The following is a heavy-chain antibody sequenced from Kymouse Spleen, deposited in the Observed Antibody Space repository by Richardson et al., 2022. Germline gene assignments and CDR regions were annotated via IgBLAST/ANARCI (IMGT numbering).Heavy chain of an antibody. CDR1: GGSISSSSYY. CDR2: IYYSGST. Sequence: QLQLQESGPGLVKPSETLSLTCTVSGGSISSSSYYWGWIRQPPGKGLEWIGSIYYSGSTYYNPSLKSRVTISVDTSKNQFSLKLSSVTAADTAVYYCAHQTGTTSWYFDLWGRGTLVTVSS. J-gene: IGHJ2*01. CDR3: AHQTGTTSWYFDL. V-gene: IGHV4-39*01. D-gene: IGHD1-7*01.